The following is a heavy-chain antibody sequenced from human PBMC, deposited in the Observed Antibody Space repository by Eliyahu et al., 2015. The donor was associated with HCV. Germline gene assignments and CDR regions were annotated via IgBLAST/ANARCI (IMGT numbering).Heavy chain of an antibody. V-gene: IGHV3-7*01. J-gene: IGHJ4*02. CDR3: GRNVGVSY. D-gene: IGHD3-3*01. CDR2: INTDGXVK. Sequence: FXSYWMTWVRQTPGKGLXWVANINTDGXVKNYXDXVKGRFTISRDNAKNSLYLEVNSLRADDTAVYYCGRNVGVSYWGQRTLVTVSS. CDR1: FXSYW.